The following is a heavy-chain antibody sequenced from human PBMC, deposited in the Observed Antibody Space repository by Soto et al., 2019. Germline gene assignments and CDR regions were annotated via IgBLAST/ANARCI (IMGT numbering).Heavy chain of an antibody. CDR1: GGSISSYY. CDR3: ARASTTGWSYYYYYYMDV. CDR2: IYYSGST. J-gene: IGHJ6*03. D-gene: IGHD4-4*01. V-gene: IGHV4-59*01. Sequence: SETLSLTCTVSGGSISSYYWSWIRQPPGKGLEWIGYIYYSGSTNYSPSLKSRVTISVDTSKNQFSLKLSSVTAADTAVYYCARASTTGWSYYYYYYMDVWGKGTTVTVSS.